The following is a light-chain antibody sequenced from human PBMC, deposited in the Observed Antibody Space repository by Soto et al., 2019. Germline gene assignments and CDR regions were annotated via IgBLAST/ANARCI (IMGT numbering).Light chain of an antibody. CDR1: QDISTS. J-gene: IGKJ1*01. Sequence: DIQMTQSPSSLSASVGDRVSITCRASQDISTSLNWYQQKPGKAPNLLIYAASSLQSRVPSRFSGSGSGTDFTLTISSLQPEDFATYYCQQSYSKRTFGQGTKVEIK. CDR3: QQSYSKRT. V-gene: IGKV1-39*01. CDR2: AAS.